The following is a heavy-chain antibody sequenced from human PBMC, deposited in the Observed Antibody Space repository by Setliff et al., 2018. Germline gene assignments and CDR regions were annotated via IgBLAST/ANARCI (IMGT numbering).Heavy chain of an antibody. D-gene: IGHD2-2*01. J-gene: IGHJ5*02. V-gene: IGHV1-18*01. CDR1: GYTSTSYG. CDR2: ISAYNGNT. Sequence: VASVKVSCKASGYTSTSYGISWVRQAPGQGLEWMGWISAYNGNTNYAQKLQGRVTMTTDTSTSTAYMELRSLRSDDTAVYYCARDPSLYCSSTSCSPHWFDPWGQGTLVTVSS. CDR3: ARDPSLYCSSTSCSPHWFDP.